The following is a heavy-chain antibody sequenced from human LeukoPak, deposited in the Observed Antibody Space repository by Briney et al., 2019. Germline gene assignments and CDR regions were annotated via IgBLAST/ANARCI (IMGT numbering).Heavy chain of an antibody. D-gene: IGHD1-26*01. V-gene: IGHV4-39*01. J-gene: IGHJ4*02. CDR2: IYYSGST. Sequence: SETLSLTCTVSGGSISSSSYYWGWIRPPPGKGLEWIGSIYYSGSTYYNPSLKSRVTISVDTSKNQFSLKLSSVTAADTAVYYCARTVSGSYSPFDYWGQGTLVTVSS. CDR3: ARTVSGSYSPFDY. CDR1: GGSISSSSYY.